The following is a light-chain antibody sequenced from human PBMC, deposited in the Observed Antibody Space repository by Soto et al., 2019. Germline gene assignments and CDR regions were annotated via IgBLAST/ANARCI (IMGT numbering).Light chain of an antibody. CDR2: RNN. CDR1: SSNIGSNY. CDR3: AAWDDSLSGVV. J-gene: IGLJ2*01. V-gene: IGLV1-47*01. Sequence: QSVLTQPPSASGTPGQRVTISCSGSSSNIGSNYVFWYQHLPGTAPKLLIYRNNQRPSGVPDRFSGSKSGTSASLAISGLRSADETDYYCAAWDDSLSGVVFGGGTKVTVL.